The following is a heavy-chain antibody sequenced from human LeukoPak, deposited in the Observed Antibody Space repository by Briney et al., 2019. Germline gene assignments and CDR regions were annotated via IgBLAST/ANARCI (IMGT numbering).Heavy chain of an antibody. V-gene: IGHV1-69*13. CDR1: GGTFSNYG. CDR2: IIPLFGIA. D-gene: IGHD3-10*01. Sequence: SVKVSCKASGGTFSNYGISWVRQAPGQGLEWMGGIIPLFGIANSAQKFQGRVTITADESTSTAYMELSSLRSEDTALYYCARVVYGSGNYRYYYYYMDVWGGGTTVTVSS. CDR3: ARVVYGSGNYRYYYYYMDV. J-gene: IGHJ6*03.